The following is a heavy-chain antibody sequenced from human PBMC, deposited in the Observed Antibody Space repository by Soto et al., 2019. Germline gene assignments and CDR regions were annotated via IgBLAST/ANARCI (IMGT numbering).Heavy chain of an antibody. CDR1: GGSIGSGGYY. Sequence: SETLSLTCTVAGGSIGSGGYYWSWIRQHPGKGREWIGYIDDSGSTYYNPSLKSRVTISVDTSKNQFSLKLSSVTAADTAVYYCARDPMVRGVGYGMDVWGQGTTVTVSS. D-gene: IGHD3-10*01. CDR3: ARDPMVRGVGYGMDV. CDR2: IDDSGST. J-gene: IGHJ6*02. V-gene: IGHV4-31*03.